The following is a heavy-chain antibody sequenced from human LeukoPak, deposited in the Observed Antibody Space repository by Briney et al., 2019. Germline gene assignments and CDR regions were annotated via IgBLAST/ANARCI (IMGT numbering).Heavy chain of an antibody. J-gene: IGHJ4*02. D-gene: IGHD6-13*01. CDR3: ADAGQQLVPDY. V-gene: IGHV3-30*02. Sequence: PGGSLRLSCAASGFTFSNYGMHWVRQAPGKGPECVAYIRFDGSGENYINSAKGRFTISRDNSENTLYLQMNSLRAEDTAVYYCADAGQQLVPDYWGQGTLVTVSS. CDR1: GFTFSNYG. CDR2: IRFDGSGE.